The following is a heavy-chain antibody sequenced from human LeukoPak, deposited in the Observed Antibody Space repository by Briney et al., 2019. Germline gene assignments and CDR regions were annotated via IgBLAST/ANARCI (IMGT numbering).Heavy chain of an antibody. Sequence: SETLSVTCTVSGGSISSGSYYWRWIRQPAGKGLEWIGRIYTSGSNNYNPSLKSRVTISVDTSKNQFSLKLSSLTAADTAVYYCARFGCSGCSCYRWFDPWGQGTLVTVSS. D-gene: IGHD2-15*01. V-gene: IGHV4-61*02. CDR3: ARFGCSGCSCYRWFDP. J-gene: IGHJ5*02. CDR2: IYTSGSN. CDR1: GGSISSGSYY.